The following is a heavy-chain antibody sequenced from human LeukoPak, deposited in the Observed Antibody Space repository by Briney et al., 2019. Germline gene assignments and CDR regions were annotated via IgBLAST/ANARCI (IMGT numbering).Heavy chain of an antibody. CDR2: ISHDGSTN. CDR3: AKDRGRYCSSTSCPFDY. J-gene: IGHJ4*02. Sequence: GGSLRLSCAASRFPFSCFAFHWVRQAPGKGLEWVAVISHDGSTNHYADSVKGRFTISRDNSKNTLYLQMNSLRAEDTAVYYCAKDRGRYCSSTSCPFDYWGQGTLVTVSS. CDR1: RFPFSCFA. V-gene: IGHV3-30*04. D-gene: IGHD2-2*01.